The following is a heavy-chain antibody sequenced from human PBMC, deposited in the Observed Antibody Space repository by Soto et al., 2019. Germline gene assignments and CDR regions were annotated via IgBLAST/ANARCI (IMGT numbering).Heavy chain of an antibody. D-gene: IGHD3-22*01. CDR2: MNPNSGNT. V-gene: IGHV1-8*01. CDR3: ARSSLTYYDSSVYLSLNDLDI. Sequence: ASVKVSCKASGYTFTSYDINWVRQATGQGLEWMGWMNPNSGNTGYAQKFQGRVTMTRNTSISTAYMELSSLRSEDTAVYYCARSSLTYYDSSVYLSLNDLDIWGQGTMVTVSS. CDR1: GYTFTSYD. J-gene: IGHJ3*02.